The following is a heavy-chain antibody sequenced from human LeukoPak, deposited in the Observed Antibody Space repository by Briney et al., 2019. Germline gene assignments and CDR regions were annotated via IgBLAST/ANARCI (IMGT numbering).Heavy chain of an antibody. CDR2: IYPGDSTT. D-gene: IGHD2-21*01. J-gene: IGHJ6*02. CDR1: GYSFTTYW. V-gene: IGHV5-51*01. Sequence: GESLKISCKASGYSFTTYWIGWVRQMPGEGLEWMGVIYPGDSTTRYSPSFQGQVTISVDESISTANLQWSSLKASDSAMYFCARHRPGDQGYYYGGVDVGGQGTRVTVSS. CDR3: ARHRPGDQGYYYGGVDV.